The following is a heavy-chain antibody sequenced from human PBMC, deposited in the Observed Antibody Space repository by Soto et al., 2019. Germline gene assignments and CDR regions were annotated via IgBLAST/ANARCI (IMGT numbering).Heavy chain of an antibody. Sequence: SETLSLTCTVSGGSVSSGSYYWSWIRQPPGKGLEWIGYIYYSGSTNYNPSLKSRVTISVDTSKNQFSLKLSSVTAADTAVYYCARTPGRWLQFSYYFDYWGQGTLVTVSS. CDR3: ARTPGRWLQFSYYFDY. D-gene: IGHD5-12*01. CDR2: IYYSGST. V-gene: IGHV4-61*01. CDR1: GGSVSSGSYY. J-gene: IGHJ4*02.